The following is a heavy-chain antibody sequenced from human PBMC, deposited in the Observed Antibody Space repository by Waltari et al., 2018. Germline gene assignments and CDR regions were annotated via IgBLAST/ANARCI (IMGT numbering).Heavy chain of an antibody. CDR1: GFTFSSYG. V-gene: IGHV3-30*02. J-gene: IGHJ4*02. CDR3: AKEGNYDCWSGYNTGGGFDY. D-gene: IGHD3-3*01. CDR2: IRYDGSNK. Sequence: QVQLVESGGGVVQPGGSLRLSCAASGFTFSSYGMHWVRQAPGKGLEWVAFIRYDGSNKYYADSVKGRFTISRKNSKNTLNRQMNSLRAEDKAVYYGAKEGNYDCWSGYNTGGGFDYWGQGTLVTVSS.